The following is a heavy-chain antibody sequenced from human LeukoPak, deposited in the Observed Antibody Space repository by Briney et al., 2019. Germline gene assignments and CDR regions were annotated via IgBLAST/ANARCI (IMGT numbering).Heavy chain of an antibody. CDR2: ISGSGGTT. CDR3: AKETRIAVAVVDAFDS. CDR1: GFTFSNYA. D-gene: IGHD6-19*01. V-gene: IGHV3-23*01. Sequence: GGSLRLSCAASGFTFSNYAMSWVRQAPGKGLEWVSGISGSGGTTYYADPVKGRFTISRDNSKNTLYLQMNSLRAEDTAVYFCAKETRIAVAVVDAFDSWGQGTMVTVSS. J-gene: IGHJ3*02.